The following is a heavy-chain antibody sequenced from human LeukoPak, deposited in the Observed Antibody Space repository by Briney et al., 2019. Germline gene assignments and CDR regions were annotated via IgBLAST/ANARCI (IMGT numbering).Heavy chain of an antibody. D-gene: IGHD1-26*01. V-gene: IGHV3-30*02. J-gene: IGHJ4*02. CDR3: ARDRWDSNYFDY. CDR1: GFTFSSYG. Sequence: GGSLRLSCAASGFTFSSYGMHWVRQAPGKGLEWVAFIRYDGSNKYYADSVKGRFTISRDNSKNTLYLQMNSLRAEDTAVYYCARDRWDSNYFDYWGQGTLVTVSS. CDR2: IRYDGSNK.